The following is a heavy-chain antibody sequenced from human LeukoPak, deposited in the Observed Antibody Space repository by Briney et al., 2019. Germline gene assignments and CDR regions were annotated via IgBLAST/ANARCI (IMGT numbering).Heavy chain of an antibody. CDR2: INHSGST. J-gene: IGHJ5*02. CDR1: GGSFSGYY. D-gene: IGHD3-22*01. V-gene: IGHV4-34*01. CDR3: ATPGSDSNNWFDP. Sequence: SETLSLTCAVYGGSFSGYYWSWIRRPPGKGLEWIGEINHSGSTNYNPSLKSRVTISVDTSKNQFSLKLSSVTAADTAVYYCATPGSDSNNWFDPWGQGTLVTVSS.